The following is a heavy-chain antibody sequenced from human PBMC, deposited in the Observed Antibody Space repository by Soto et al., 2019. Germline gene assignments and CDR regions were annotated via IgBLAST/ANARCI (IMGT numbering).Heavy chain of an antibody. V-gene: IGHV3-15*01. CDR3: ARDPRITGTPGGWFDP. J-gene: IGHJ5*02. D-gene: IGHD1-20*01. CDR2: IKSKTDGGTT. Sequence: GGSLRLSCAASGFTFSNAWMSWVRQAPGKGLEWVGRIKSKTDGGTTDYAAPVKGRFTISRDDSKNTLYLQMNSLKAEDTAVYYCARDPRITGTPGGWFDPWGQGTLVTVSS. CDR1: GFTFSNAW.